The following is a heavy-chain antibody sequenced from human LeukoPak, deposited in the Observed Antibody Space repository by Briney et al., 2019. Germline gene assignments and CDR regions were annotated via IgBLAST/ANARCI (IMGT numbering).Heavy chain of an antibody. D-gene: IGHD1-26*01. Sequence: PGGSLRLSCAASGVTLSSYAMSWARQAPGKGLEWVSGISSSGSGGNTYYADSVKGRFTISRDSSKNTLFLHMNTLRAEDTAIYYCAKDRRVGASYWYFDLWGRGTLVTVS. CDR3: AKDRRVGASYWYFDL. V-gene: IGHV3-23*01. J-gene: IGHJ2*01. CDR1: GVTLSSYA. CDR2: ISSSGSGGNT.